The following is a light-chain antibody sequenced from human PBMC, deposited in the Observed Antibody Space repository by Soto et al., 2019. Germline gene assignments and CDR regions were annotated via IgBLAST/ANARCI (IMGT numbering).Light chain of an antibody. Sequence: DIVMTQSPDSLAVSLGERATINCKSSQSLLYSSNNKNYLAWYQQKPGQPPKLLIYWASTRESGVPDRFSGSGSGTDFTLTISSLQAEDVAVYYCQQYYGTPYTFAQGTKLEIK. V-gene: IGKV4-1*01. CDR3: QQYYGTPYT. CDR2: WAS. CDR1: QSLLYSSNNKNY. J-gene: IGKJ2*01.